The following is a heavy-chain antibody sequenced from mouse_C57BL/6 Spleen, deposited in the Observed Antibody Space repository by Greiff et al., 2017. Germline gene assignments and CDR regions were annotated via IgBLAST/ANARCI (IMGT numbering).Heavy chain of an antibody. D-gene: IGHD2-5*01. CDR3: ARGWGNYSKSFAY. V-gene: IGHV1-59*01. CDR2: IDPSDSYT. J-gene: IGHJ3*01. Sequence: QVQLQQPGAELVRPGTSVKLSCQASGYTFTSYWMHWVKQRPGQGLEWIGVIDPSDSYTNYNQKFKGKATLTVDTSSSTAYMQLSSLTSEDSAVYYCARGWGNYSKSFAYWGQGTLVTVSA. CDR1: GYTFTSYW.